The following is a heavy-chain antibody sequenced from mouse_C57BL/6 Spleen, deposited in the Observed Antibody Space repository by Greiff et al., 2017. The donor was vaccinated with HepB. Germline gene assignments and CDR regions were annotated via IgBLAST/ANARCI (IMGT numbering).Heavy chain of an antibody. CDR2: IRNKANGYTT. Sequence: EVMLVESGGGLVQPGGSLSLSCAASGFTFTDYYMSWVRQPPGKALEWLGFIRNKANGYTTEYSASVKGRFTISRDNSQSILYLQMNALRAEDSATYYCARSLTYYGNYFDYWGQGTTLTVSS. CDR3: ARSLTYYGNYFDY. V-gene: IGHV7-3*01. J-gene: IGHJ2*01. D-gene: IGHD2-10*01. CDR1: GFTFTDYY.